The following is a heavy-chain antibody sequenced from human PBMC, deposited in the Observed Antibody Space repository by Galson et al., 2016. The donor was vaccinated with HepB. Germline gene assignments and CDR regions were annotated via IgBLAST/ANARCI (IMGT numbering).Heavy chain of an antibody. Sequence: SLRLSCAASGFTFSYHGMHWVRQAPGKGVEWVALTWFDGSKENYADAVNGRFTISSENSKSTHYLQMDSQSAEDTAVSSCTSAENRSGWFLDHWGRGTLVTVSS. J-gene: IGHJ4*02. CDR1: GFTFSYHG. CDR3: TSAENRSGWFLDH. V-gene: IGHV3-33*01. D-gene: IGHD6-19*01. CDR2: TWFDGSKE.